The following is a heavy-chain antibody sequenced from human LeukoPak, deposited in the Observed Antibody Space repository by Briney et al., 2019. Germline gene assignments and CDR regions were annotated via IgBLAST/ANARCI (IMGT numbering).Heavy chain of an antibody. J-gene: IGHJ4*02. CDR3: ARDLGMDYSSVDN. Sequence: GGSLRLSCAASGFTFSSYSMNWVRQAPGKGLEWVSYISSSSSTIYYADSVKGRFTISRDNAKNSLYLQMNSLRAEDTAVYYCARDLGMDYSSVDNWGQGTLVTVSS. D-gene: IGHD3-10*01. CDR2: ISSSSSTI. CDR1: GFTFSSYS. V-gene: IGHV3-48*04.